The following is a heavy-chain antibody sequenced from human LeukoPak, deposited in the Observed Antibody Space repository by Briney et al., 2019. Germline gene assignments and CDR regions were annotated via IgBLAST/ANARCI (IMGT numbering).Heavy chain of an antibody. V-gene: IGHV4-39*07. CDR2: IYHSGST. CDR3: ARDLSSSWYNWFDP. J-gene: IGHJ5*02. Sequence: SQTLSLTCTVSGGSISSGSYYWGWIRQPPGKGLEWIGSIYHSGSTYYNPSLKSRVTISVDTSKNQFSLKLSSVTAADTAVYYCARDLSSSWYNWFDPWGQGTLVTVSS. D-gene: IGHD6-13*01. CDR1: GGSISSGSYY.